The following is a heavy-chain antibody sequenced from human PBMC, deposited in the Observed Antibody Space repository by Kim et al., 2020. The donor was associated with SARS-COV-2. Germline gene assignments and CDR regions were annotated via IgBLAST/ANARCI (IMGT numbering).Heavy chain of an antibody. D-gene: IGHD6-6*01. CDR2: IWHDGIYT. CDR1: GFTLTNYG. V-gene: IGHV3-33*01. J-gene: IGHJ3*02. Sequence: GGSLRLSCAASGFTLTNYGMHWVRQAPGKGLEWVAVIWHDGIYTYYADSVKGRFTISRDTSKNTLYLQMNSLRAEDTAVYYCARDRSTAVIGGDHYDIWG. CDR3: ARDRSTAVIGGDHYDI.